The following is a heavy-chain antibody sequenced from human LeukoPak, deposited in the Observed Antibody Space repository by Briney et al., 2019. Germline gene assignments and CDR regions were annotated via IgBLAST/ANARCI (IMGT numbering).Heavy chain of an antibody. CDR1: GGSFSGYY. J-gene: IGHJ6*02. D-gene: IGHD3-3*01. Sequence: KSSETLSLTCAVYGGSFSGYYWSWIRQPPGKGLEWIGEINHSGSTNYNPSLKSRVTISVDTSKNQLSLKLSSVTAADTAVYYCARGVRITIFGVVTPMDVWGQGTTVTVSS. CDR3: ARGVRITIFGVVTPMDV. CDR2: INHSGST. V-gene: IGHV4-34*01.